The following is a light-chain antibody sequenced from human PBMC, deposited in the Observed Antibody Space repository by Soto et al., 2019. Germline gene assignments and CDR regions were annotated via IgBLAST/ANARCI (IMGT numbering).Light chain of an antibody. Sequence: DIQMTQSPSSLSASVGDRATITCRASQSISNYLNWYQQKPGKAPELLIYAASTLQSGVPSRFSGSGSGADFTLTISSLQPEDVATYYCQQNYLTPITFGQGTRLEIK. CDR3: QQNYLTPIT. CDR1: QSISNY. CDR2: AAS. V-gene: IGKV1-39*01. J-gene: IGKJ5*01.